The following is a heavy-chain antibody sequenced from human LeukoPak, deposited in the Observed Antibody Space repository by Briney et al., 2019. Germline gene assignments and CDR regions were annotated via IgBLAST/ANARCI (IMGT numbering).Heavy chain of an antibody. V-gene: IGHV3-23*01. J-gene: IGHJ4*02. D-gene: IGHD2-21*02. CDR1: GFTFTNAW. CDR3: AKVEDSYCGGDCYSGFSPGYFDY. Sequence: GGSLRLSCAASGFTFTNAWMNWVRQAPGKGLEWVSAISGSGGSTYYADSVKGRFTISRDNSKNTLYLQMNSLRAEDTAVYYCAKVEDSYCGGDCYSGFSPGYFDYWGQGTLVTVSS. CDR2: ISGSGGST.